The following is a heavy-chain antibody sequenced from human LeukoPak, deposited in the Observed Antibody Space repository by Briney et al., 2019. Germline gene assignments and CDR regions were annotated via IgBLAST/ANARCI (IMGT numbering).Heavy chain of an antibody. D-gene: IGHD2-8*02. V-gene: IGHV4-39*01. CDR1: GGSIRSSSYY. CDR2: IYYTGST. J-gene: IGHJ4*02. CDR3: ARPSYWAGGVFDY. Sequence: PSETLSLTCTVSGGSIRSSSYYWGWIRQPPGKGLEWIGCIYYTGSTYYNPSLKSRVTISVDTSKNQFSLKLSSVTAADTAVYYCARPSYWAGGVFDYWGQGTLVTVSS.